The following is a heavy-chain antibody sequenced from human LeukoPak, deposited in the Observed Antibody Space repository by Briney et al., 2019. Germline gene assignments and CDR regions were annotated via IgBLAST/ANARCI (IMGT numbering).Heavy chain of an antibody. Sequence: SETLSLTCTVSGGSIRSYYWSWIRQPPGKGLEWIGYIYYTGSTKYNSSLKSRVTISVDTSKNQFSLKLSSVTAADTAVYYCARVAPSQWLLLPNYFDYWGQETLVTVSS. V-gene: IGHV4-59*01. CDR3: ARVAPSQWLLLPNYFDY. CDR1: GGSIRSYY. D-gene: IGHD3-22*01. J-gene: IGHJ4*02. CDR2: IYYTGST.